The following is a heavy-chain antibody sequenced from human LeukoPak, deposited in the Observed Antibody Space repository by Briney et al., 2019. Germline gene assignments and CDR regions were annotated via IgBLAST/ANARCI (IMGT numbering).Heavy chain of an antibody. J-gene: IGHJ4*02. CDR2: ISTSGGST. CDR1: GFTFSSYA. V-gene: IGHV3-23*01. D-gene: IGHD3-22*01. Sequence: LPGGSLRLSCAASGFTFSSYAMSWVRQGPGKGLEWVSGISTSGGSTSYADAVKGRFTISRDNPRNTLYMQMNSLRAEDTAVYYCAKSGGGYLDYWGQGTLVTVSS. CDR3: AKSGGGYLDY.